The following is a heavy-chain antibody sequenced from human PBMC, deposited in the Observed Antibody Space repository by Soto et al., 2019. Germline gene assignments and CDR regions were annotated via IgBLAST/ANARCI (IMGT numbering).Heavy chain of an antibody. CDR1: GASVTTFSYY. J-gene: IGHJ6*02. V-gene: IGHV4-61*01. CDR3: ARDRDMFDSPPRSQHFYHGMDV. D-gene: IGHD3-10*02. Sequence: VQLRESGPGLVRPSETLSLTCTVSGASVTTFSYYWSWIRQPPGKGLEWIGHLHHTGSTEFNPSFKSRVTTSVDASSNQLSLTLSSVTAADTAVYYCARDRDMFDSPPRSQHFYHGMDVWGQGTTVTVSS. CDR2: LHHTGST.